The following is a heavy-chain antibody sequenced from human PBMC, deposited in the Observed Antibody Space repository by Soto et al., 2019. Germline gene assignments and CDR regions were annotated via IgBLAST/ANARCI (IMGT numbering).Heavy chain of an antibody. CDR2: INHSGST. V-gene: IGHV4-34*01. Sequence: QVQLQQWGAGLLKPSETLSLTCAVYGGSFSGYYWSWIRQPPGKGLEWIGEINHSGSTNYNPSLKSRVTISVDTTKNQFSLKLSSVTAADTAVYYCARYGSSRTYGGYYYYYYMDVWGKGTTVTVSS. D-gene: IGHD6-13*01. J-gene: IGHJ6*03. CDR3: ARYGSSRTYGGYYYYYYMDV. CDR1: GGSFSGYY.